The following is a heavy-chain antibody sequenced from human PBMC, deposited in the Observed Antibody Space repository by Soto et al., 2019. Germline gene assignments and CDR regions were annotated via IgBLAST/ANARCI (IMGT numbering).Heavy chain of an antibody. J-gene: IGHJ4*02. Sequence: PGGSLRLSCAASGFTFSTYVMHWVRQAPGKGLEWVAHISSDGNNKYYADSVKGRFTISRDNFKNSLYLQMSSLRADDTAVYYCAKDFYSRVRGVIINFDDWGQGTLVTVSS. D-gene: IGHD3-10*01. CDR3: AKDFYSRVRGVIINFDD. CDR2: ISSDGNNK. CDR1: GFTFSTYV. V-gene: IGHV3-30*18.